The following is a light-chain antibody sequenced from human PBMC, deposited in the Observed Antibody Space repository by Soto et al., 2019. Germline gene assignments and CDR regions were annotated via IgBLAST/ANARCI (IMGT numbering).Light chain of an antibody. V-gene: IGKV1-39*01. CDR3: QQNFSIPIT. J-gene: IGKJ5*01. Sequence: IPMTPSPSSLNASMVGRVTISYRASQTISSRLSWYQQEPGKAPRLLIYAASRLQSGVPSRFSGSGSGTHFTLTITGLQPADFATYYCQQNFSIPITFGQGTRLEIK. CDR1: QTISSR. CDR2: AAS.